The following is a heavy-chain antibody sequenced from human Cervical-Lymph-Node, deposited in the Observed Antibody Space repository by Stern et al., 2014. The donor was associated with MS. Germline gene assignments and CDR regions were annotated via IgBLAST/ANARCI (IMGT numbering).Heavy chain of an antibody. V-gene: IGHV4-59*01. Sequence: QLQLQESGPRLVKPSATLSLTCTVSGDSISSYYWSWIRQPPGKGLEWIGDIHYTGTINYNPSLKSRVTISVDTFNNQFSLKVRSVTAADTALYYCAREGAHFDILTGRYSGLDVWGQGTKVTVSS. J-gene: IGHJ6*02. CDR1: GDSISSYY. CDR3: AREGAHFDILTGRYSGLDV. D-gene: IGHD3-9*01. CDR2: IHYTGTI.